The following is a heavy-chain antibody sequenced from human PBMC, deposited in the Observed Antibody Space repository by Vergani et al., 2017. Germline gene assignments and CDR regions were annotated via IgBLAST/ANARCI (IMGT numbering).Heavy chain of an antibody. CDR3: AGGTDYDFWSGYYTSVLYYYYYGMDV. Sequence: QVQLVQSGAEVKKPGSSVKVSCKASGGTFSSYAISWVRQAPGQGLEWMGGIIPIFGTANYAQKFQGRVTITADESTSTAYMELGSLRSEDTAVYYCAGGTDYDFWSGYYTSVLYYYYYGMDVWGQGTTVTVSS. CDR2: IIPIFGTA. CDR1: GGTFSSYA. D-gene: IGHD3-3*01. J-gene: IGHJ6*02. V-gene: IGHV1-69*01.